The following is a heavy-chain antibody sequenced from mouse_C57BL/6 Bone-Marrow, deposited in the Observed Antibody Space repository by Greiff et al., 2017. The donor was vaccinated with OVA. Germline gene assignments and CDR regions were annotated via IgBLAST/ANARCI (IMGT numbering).Heavy chain of an antibody. Sequence: QVQLQQPGAELVRPGTSVKLSCKASGYTFTSYWMHWVKQRPGQGLEWIGVIDPSDSYTNYNQKFKGKATLTVDTSSSTAYMQLSSLTSEDSAVYYCATTGLYWYFDVWGTGTTVTVSS. D-gene: IGHD4-1*02. V-gene: IGHV1-59*01. J-gene: IGHJ1*03. CDR3: ATTGLYWYFDV. CDR2: IDPSDSYT. CDR1: GYTFTSYW.